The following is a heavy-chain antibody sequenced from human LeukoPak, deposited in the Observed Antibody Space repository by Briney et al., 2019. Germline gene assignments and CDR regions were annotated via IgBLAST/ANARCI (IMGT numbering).Heavy chain of an antibody. CDR1: GGSISSSSYY. J-gene: IGHJ3*02. CDR3: ASLAAAASSGDDAFDI. Sequence: PSETLSLTCTVPGGSISSSSYYWGWIRQPPGKGLEWIGSIYYSGSTYYNPSLKSRVTISVDTSKNQFSLKLSSVTAADTAVYYCASLAAAASSGDDAFDIWGQGTMVTVSS. D-gene: IGHD6-13*01. V-gene: IGHV4-39*01. CDR2: IYYSGST.